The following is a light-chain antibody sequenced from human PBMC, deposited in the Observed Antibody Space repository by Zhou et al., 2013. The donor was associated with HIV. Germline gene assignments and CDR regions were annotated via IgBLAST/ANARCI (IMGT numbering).Light chain of an antibody. CDR2: LGS. J-gene: IGKJ2*03. CDR1: QSLLHSNGYNF. Sequence: DIVMTQSPLSLPVTPGEPASISCRSTQSLLHSNGYNFLGWYLQRPGHSPQLLIYLGSTRASGVPDRFSGSGSGTDFTLKISRVEADDVGVYYCMQALQTPPSFGQGTKLEIK. V-gene: IGKV2-28*01. CDR3: MQALQTPPS.